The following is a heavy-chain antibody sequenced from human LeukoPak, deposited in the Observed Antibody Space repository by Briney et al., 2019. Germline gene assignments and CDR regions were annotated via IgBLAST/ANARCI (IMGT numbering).Heavy chain of an antibody. CDR1: GFTFSSHW. V-gene: IGHV3-74*01. CDR3: TRGGSSGWYALGY. D-gene: IGHD6-19*01. CDR2: ISSDASTT. Sequence: GGSLRLSCAASGFTFSSHWMHWVRQTPGKGLVWVSRISSDASTTNYADSVKGRFTISRDNSKNTLYLQMNSLRAEDTAVYYCTRGGSSGWYALGYWGQGTLVTVSS. J-gene: IGHJ4*02.